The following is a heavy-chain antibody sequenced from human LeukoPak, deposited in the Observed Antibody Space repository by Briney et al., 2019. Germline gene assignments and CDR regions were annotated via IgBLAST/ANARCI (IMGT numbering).Heavy chain of an antibody. CDR3: ARTYSSSWSYCDS. D-gene: IGHD6-13*01. CDR2: IIPIFGTA. J-gene: IGHJ4*02. CDR1: GGTFTNYA. V-gene: IGHV1-69*05. Sequence: ASVKVSCKASGGTFTNYAISWVRQAPGQGLEWMGGIIPIFGTANYAQKFRGRVTITTDESTSTAYMELSSLTSEDTAMYYCARTYSSSWSYCDSWGQGTLVTVSS.